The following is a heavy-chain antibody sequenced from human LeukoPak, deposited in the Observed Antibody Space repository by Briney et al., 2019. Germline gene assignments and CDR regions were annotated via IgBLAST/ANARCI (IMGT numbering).Heavy chain of an antibody. J-gene: IGHJ4*02. CDR1: GFTFSSYA. CDR3: ARESAYYSSDY. CDR2: ISYDGSNK. D-gene: IGHD3-10*01. V-gene: IGHV3-30*04. Sequence: GRSLRLSCAASGFTFSSYAMHWVRQAPGKGLEWVAVISYDGSNKYYADSVKGRFTISRDNSKNTLYLQMNSLRAEDTAVYYCARESAYYSSDYWGQGTLVTVSS.